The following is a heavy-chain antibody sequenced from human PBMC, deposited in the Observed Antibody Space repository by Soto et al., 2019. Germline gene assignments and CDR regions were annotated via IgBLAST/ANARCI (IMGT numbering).Heavy chain of an antibody. CDR2: IYFTGAT. CDR3: ASIPRRGYSYGIDY. CDR1: GGSISSGTSY. Sequence: QVQLQESGPGLVKPSQTLSLTCNVSGGSISSGTSYWTWIRQHPGEGLEWIGHIYFTGATYSNPSLRSRLTMSVDTSKNQFSLKLTSVTAADTATSYCASIPRRGYSYGIDYWGQGTLVTVSS. J-gene: IGHJ4*02. D-gene: IGHD2-21*02. V-gene: IGHV4-31*03.